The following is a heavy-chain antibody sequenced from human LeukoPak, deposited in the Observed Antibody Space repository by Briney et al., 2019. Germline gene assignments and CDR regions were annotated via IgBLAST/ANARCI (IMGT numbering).Heavy chain of an antibody. D-gene: IGHD3-22*01. Sequence: SVTVSCKASGGTFSSYAISWVRQAPGQGLEWMGGIIPIFGTANYAQKFQGRVTITTDESTSTAYMELSSLRSEDTAVYYCARGLDYYDSSGYGDDAFDIWGQGTMVTVSS. J-gene: IGHJ3*02. V-gene: IGHV1-69*05. CDR2: IIPIFGTA. CDR3: ARGLDYYDSSGYGDDAFDI. CDR1: GGTFSSYA.